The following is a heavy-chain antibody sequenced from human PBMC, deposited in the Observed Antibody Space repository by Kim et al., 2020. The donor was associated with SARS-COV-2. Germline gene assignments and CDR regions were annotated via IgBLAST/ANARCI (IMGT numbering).Heavy chain of an antibody. CDR3: ARDYDSSGYGVLSFDY. CDR2: ISSSSSYI. V-gene: IGHV3-21*01. Sequence: GGSLRLSCAASGFTFSSYSMNWVRQAPGKGLEWVSSISSSSSYIYYAHSVKGRFTISRDNAKNSLYLQMNSLRAEDTAVYYCARDYDSSGYGVLSFDYWGQGTLVTVSS. J-gene: IGHJ4*02. D-gene: IGHD3-22*01. CDR1: GFTFSSYS.